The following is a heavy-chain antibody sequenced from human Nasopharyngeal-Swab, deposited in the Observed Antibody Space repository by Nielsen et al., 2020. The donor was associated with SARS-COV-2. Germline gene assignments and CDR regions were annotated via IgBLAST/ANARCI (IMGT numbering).Heavy chain of an antibody. Sequence: SETLSLTCAVYGGSFSGYYRSWIRQPPGKGLEWIGEINHSGSTNYNPSLKSRVTISVDTSKNQFSLKLSSVTAADTAVYYCAALKYCSGGSCYSFHTVGAFDIWGQGTMVTVSS. CDR1: GGSFSGYY. D-gene: IGHD2-15*01. CDR3: AALKYCSGGSCYSFHTVGAFDI. CDR2: INHSGST. J-gene: IGHJ3*02. V-gene: IGHV4-34*01.